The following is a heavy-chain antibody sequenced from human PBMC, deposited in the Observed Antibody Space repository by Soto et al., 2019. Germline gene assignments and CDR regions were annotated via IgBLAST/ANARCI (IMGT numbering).Heavy chain of an antibody. CDR3: ARSRVSTPRLEDPFDI. Sequence: GESLKISCKGSGYSFTTYWLAWVRQMPGKGLEYMGIIYPGDSYSRYSPAFQGQVTISADKSINTAYLQWTSLKASDTAIYYCARSRVSTPRLEDPFDIWGQGTRVTVSS. D-gene: IGHD5-12*01. J-gene: IGHJ3*02. CDR2: IYPGDSYS. CDR1: GYSFTTYW. V-gene: IGHV5-51*01.